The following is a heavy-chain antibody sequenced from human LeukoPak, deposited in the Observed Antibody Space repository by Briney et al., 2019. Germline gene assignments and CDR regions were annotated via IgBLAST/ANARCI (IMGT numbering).Heavy chain of an antibody. CDR2: IYTSGST. CDR3: ARGAAAGYNWFDP. J-gene: IGHJ5*02. Sequence: SETLSLTCTVSGGSLSSYYWSWIRQPAGKGLEWIWRIYTSGSTNYNPSLKSRVTMSVDTSKKQSSLKLSSVTAADTAVYYCARGAAAGYNWFDPWGQGTLVTVSS. D-gene: IGHD6-13*01. V-gene: IGHV4-4*07. CDR1: GGSLSSYY.